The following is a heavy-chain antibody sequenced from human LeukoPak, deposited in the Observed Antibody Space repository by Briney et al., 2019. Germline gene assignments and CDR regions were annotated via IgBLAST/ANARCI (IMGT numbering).Heavy chain of an antibody. V-gene: IGHV3-74*01. J-gene: IGHJ4*02. CDR1: GFTLSYYW. CDR2: IDTDERIT. Sequence: GGSLRLSCAASGFTLSYYWMHWVRQAPGKGLVWVSRIDTDERITIYADSVKGRFTISRDDAKNTLYLQMNSLRAEDTAVYYCARGPQGIDYWGQGTLVTVSS. CDR3: ARGPQGIDY.